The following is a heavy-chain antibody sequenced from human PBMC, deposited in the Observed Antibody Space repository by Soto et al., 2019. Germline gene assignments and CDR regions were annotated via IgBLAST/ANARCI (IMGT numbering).Heavy chain of an antibody. CDR3: AKGGRQWLVTSDFNY. J-gene: IGHJ4*02. Sequence: VQLVESGGGVVQPGRSLRLSCAASGFTFSDYAMHWVRQAPGKGLEWVAVVSHDGRNTHYADSVKGRLTTSRDSSKNTVPLEMTSLRAEDTAVYYCAKGGRQWLVTSDFNYWGQGALVTVSS. CDR1: GFTFSDYA. D-gene: IGHD6-19*01. CDR2: VSHDGRNT. V-gene: IGHV3-30*18.